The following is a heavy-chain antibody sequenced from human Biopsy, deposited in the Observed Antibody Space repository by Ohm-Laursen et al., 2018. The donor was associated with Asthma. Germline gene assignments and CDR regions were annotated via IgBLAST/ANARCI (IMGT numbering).Heavy chain of an antibody. J-gene: IGHJ4*02. CDR1: GFTFDDYA. CDR2: ISWNSGSI. CDR3: AKGEWELLEANFDY. D-gene: IGHD1-26*01. Sequence: SLRLSCAASGFTFDDYAMHWVRQAPGKGLEWVSGISWNSGSIGYADSVKGRFTISRDNAKNSLYLQMYSLRAEDTALYYCAKGEWELLEANFDYWGQGTLVTVSS. V-gene: IGHV3-9*01.